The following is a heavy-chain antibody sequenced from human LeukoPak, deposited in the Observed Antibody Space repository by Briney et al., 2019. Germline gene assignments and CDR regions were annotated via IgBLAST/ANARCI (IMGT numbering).Heavy chain of an antibody. CDR2: IRSDGST. CDR3: AKGGSYSAWRLSDY. J-gene: IGHJ4*02. Sequence: GGSLRLSCAASGFTFSSYWMHWVRQTPGKGLMWVARIRSDGSTIYADSVQGRFTISRDNSKNTLYLQMNSLRAEDTAVYYCAKGGSYSAWRLSDYWGQGTLVTVSS. CDR1: GFTFSSYW. D-gene: IGHD1-26*01. V-gene: IGHV3-74*01.